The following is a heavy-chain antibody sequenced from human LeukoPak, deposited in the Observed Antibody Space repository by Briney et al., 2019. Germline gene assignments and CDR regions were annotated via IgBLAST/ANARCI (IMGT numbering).Heavy chain of an antibody. CDR1: GFTFSSYG. CDR2: MRYDGSNK. CDR3: ARDSGGNGVDYYYYMNV. J-gene: IGHJ6*03. D-gene: IGHD4-23*01. Sequence: GGSLRLSCAASGFTFSSYGMHWVRQAPGKGLEWVAFMRYDGSNKYYADSVKGRFTISRDNAKNTLYLQMNSLRAEDTAVYYCARDSGGNGVDYYYYMNVWGKGTTVTVSS. V-gene: IGHV3-30*02.